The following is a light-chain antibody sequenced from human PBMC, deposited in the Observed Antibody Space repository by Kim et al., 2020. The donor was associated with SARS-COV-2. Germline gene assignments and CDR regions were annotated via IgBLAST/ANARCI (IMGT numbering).Light chain of an antibody. CDR3: QVWDSGSVYV. CDR2: NDS. J-gene: IGLJ1*01. CDR1: SIGSKS. V-gene: IGLV3-21*04. Sequence: VAPRKTARITCGGNSIGSKSVQWQQQKGGQATVVIIYNDSDRPSGIPERFSGSNSGNTATLTISRVEAGDDADYYCQVWDSGSVYVFGTGTQVTVL.